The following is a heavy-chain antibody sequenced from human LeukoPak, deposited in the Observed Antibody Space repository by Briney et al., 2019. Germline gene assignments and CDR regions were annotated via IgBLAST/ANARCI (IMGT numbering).Heavy chain of an antibody. D-gene: IGHD1-26*01. Sequence: SETLSLTCTVSGGSFSSTNSYWGWIRQSPRTGLEWIGNIYASGSSYYNPSLKSRVTISIDTSENQFSLKLTSVTAADTAVYYCARKREGPTTGIDYWGQGTLVTVSS. CDR1: GGSFSSTNSY. CDR3: ARKREGPTTGIDY. CDR2: IYASGSS. V-gene: IGHV4-39*07. J-gene: IGHJ4*02.